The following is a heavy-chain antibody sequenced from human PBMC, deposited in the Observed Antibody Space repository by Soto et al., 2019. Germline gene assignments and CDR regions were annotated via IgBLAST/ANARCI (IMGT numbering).Heavy chain of an antibody. V-gene: IGHV3-48*02. CDR1: GFTFSSYS. D-gene: IGHD3-9*01. CDR3: ARDLYYDILTGSSPHDAFDI. Sequence: PGGSLRLSCAASGFTFSSYSMNWVRQAPGKGLEWVSYISSSSSTIYYADSVKGRFTISRDSAKNSLYLQMNSLRDEDTAVYYCARDLYYDILTGSSPHDAFDIWGQGTMVTVSS. CDR2: ISSSSSTI. J-gene: IGHJ3*02.